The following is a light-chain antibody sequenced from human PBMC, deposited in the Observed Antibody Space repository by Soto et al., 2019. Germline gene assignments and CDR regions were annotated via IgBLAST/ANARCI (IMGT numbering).Light chain of an antibody. CDR3: QQRSNWPIT. CDR1: QSVSSY. V-gene: IGKV3-11*01. CDR2: DAS. Sequence: EIVLTRSPATLSLSPGERATLSFRASQSVSSYLAWYQQKPDQAPRLLIYDASNRATGIPARFSGSGSGTDFTLTISSLEPEDFAVYYCQQRSNWPITFGQGTRLEIK. J-gene: IGKJ5*01.